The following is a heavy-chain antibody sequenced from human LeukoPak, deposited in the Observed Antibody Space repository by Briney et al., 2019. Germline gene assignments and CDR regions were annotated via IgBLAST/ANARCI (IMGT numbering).Heavy chain of an antibody. J-gene: IGHJ6*03. Sequence: GGSLRLSCAASGFTFSDYYMSWIRQAPGKGLEWVSYISSSGSTIYYADSVKGRFTISRDNAKNSLYLQMNSLRAEDTAVYYCARASRGHSSGYYHRYYYMDVWGKGTTVTVSS. CDR1: GFTFSDYY. V-gene: IGHV3-11*04. D-gene: IGHD3-22*01. CDR3: ARASRGHSSGYYHRYYYMDV. CDR2: ISSSGSTI.